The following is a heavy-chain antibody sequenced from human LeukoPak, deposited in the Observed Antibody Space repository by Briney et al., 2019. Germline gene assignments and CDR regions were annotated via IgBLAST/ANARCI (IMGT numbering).Heavy chain of an antibody. D-gene: IGHD3-10*01. Sequence: SETLSLTCAVYGGSFSGYYWSWVRQPPGKGLEWIGEINHSGSTNYNPSLKSRVTISVDTSKNQFSLKLSSVTAADTAVYYCARGLRTMVRGVIITANFDYWGQGTLVTVSS. V-gene: IGHV4-34*01. J-gene: IGHJ4*02. CDR2: INHSGST. CDR1: GGSFSGYY. CDR3: ARGLRTMVRGVIITANFDY.